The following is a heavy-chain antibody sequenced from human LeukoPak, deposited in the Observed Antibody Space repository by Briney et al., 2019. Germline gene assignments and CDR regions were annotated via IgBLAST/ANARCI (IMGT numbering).Heavy chain of an antibody. J-gene: IGHJ6*03. V-gene: IGHV3-30*02. Sequence: GGSLRLSCAASGFTFSSYGMHWVRQAPGKGLEGVAFIRYDESNKYYADSVRGRFTISRDSSKNTLYLQMNSLRAEDTAVYYCAKDHRSQYCSSTSCDYYYYYYYMDVWGKGTTVTVSS. CDR1: GFTFSSYG. CDR2: IRYDESNK. D-gene: IGHD2-2*01. CDR3: AKDHRSQYCSSTSCDYYYYYYYMDV.